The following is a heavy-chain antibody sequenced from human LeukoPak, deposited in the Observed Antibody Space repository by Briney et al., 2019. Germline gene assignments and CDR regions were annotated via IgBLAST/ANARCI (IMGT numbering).Heavy chain of an antibody. CDR2: IYYSGST. V-gene: IGHV4-59*01. CDR3: AREGAVFWSGYYTLDWYFDL. CDR1: GGSISSYY. Sequence: SETLSLTCTVSGGSISSYYWSWIRQPPGKGLEWIGYIYYSGSTNYNPSLKSRVTISVDTSKNQFSLKLSSVTAADTAVYYCAREGAVFWSGYYTLDWYFDLWGRGTLVTVSS. J-gene: IGHJ2*01. D-gene: IGHD3-3*01.